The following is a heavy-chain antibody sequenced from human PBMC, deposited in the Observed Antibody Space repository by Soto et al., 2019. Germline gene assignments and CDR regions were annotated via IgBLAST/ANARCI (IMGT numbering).Heavy chain of an antibody. CDR3: ARGRYQLLYDWFDP. V-gene: IGHV3-30-3*01. CDR1: GFTFSSYA. CDR2: ISYDGSNK. D-gene: IGHD2-2*02. Sequence: QVQLVESGGGVVQPGRSLRLSCAASGFTFSSYAMHWVRQAPGKGLEWVAVISYDGSNKYYADSVKGRFTISRDNSKNTLYLQMNSLRAEDTAVYFCARGRYQLLYDWFDPWGQGTLVTVSS. J-gene: IGHJ5*02.